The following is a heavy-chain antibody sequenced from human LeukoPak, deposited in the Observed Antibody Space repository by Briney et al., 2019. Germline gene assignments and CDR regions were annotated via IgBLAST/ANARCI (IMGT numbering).Heavy chain of an antibody. CDR1: GGSISSGGYS. CDR2: IYHSGST. Sequence: KPSGTLSLTCAVSGGSISSGGYSWSWIRQPPGKGLEWIGYIYHSGSTYYNPSLKSRVTISVDRSKNQFSLKLSSVTAADTAVYYCAGSLGYCSSTSCYKSGWFDPWGQGTLVTVSS. CDR3: AGSLGYCSSTSCYKSGWFDP. J-gene: IGHJ5*02. D-gene: IGHD2-2*02. V-gene: IGHV4-30-2*01.